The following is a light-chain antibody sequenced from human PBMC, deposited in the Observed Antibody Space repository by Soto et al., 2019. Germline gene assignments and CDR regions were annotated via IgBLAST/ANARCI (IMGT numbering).Light chain of an antibody. V-gene: IGLV2-14*01. Sequence: QSALTQPASVSGSPGQSITISCTGTSSDVGGYKYVSWYQQHPGKAPKFMIYEVSRRPSGVSDRFSGSKSGNTASLTISGLQAEDEADYYCSSYTSRSTEVFGTGTKLTVL. J-gene: IGLJ1*01. CDR1: SSDVGGYKY. CDR3: SSYTSRSTEV. CDR2: EVS.